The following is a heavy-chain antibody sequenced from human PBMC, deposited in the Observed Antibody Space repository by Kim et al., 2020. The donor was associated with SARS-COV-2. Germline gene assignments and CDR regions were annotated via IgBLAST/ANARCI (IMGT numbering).Heavy chain of an antibody. CDR3: AKVFYGDYVFDY. Sequence: YADPVKGRFTISRDNSKNTLYLQMNSLRAEDTAVYYCAKVFYGDYVFDYWGQGTLVTVSS. J-gene: IGHJ4*02. V-gene: IGHV3-23*01. D-gene: IGHD4-17*01.